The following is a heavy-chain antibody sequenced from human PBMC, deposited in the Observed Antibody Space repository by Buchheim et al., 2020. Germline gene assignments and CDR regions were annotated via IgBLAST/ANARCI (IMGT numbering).Heavy chain of an antibody. CDR2: ISGYGGTT. Sequence: EVQLLESGGGLVQPGGSLRLSCVASGFTFSSYAMSWVRQAPGKGLEWASTISGYGGTTYYADSVKGRLTMFRDNSKNTQFLQMNSLRAEDTAVYYCAKDLGGSYYFYFQHWGQGTL. CDR1: GFTFSSYA. CDR3: AKDLGGSYYFYFQH. J-gene: IGHJ1*01. D-gene: IGHD1-26*01. V-gene: IGHV3-23*01.